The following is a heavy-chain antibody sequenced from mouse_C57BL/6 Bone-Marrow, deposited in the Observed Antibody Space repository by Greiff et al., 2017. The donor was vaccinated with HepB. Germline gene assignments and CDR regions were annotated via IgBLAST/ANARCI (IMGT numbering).Heavy chain of an antibody. CDR3: ARPALLRAFDY. J-gene: IGHJ2*01. CDR2: IDPSDSYT. CDR1: GYTFTSYW. V-gene: IGHV1-50*01. Sequence: QVQLQQPGAELVKPGASVKLSCKASGYTFTSYWMQWVKQRPGQGLEWIGEIDPSDSYTNCNQKFKGKATLTVDTSSSTAYMQLSSLTSEDSAVYYCARPALLRAFDYWGQGTTLTVSS. D-gene: IGHD1-2*01.